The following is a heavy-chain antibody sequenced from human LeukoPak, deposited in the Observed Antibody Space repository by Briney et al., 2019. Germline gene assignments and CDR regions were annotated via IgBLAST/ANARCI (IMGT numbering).Heavy chain of an antibody. Sequence: PSETLSLTCTVSGGSISSGSYYWSWIRQPAGKGLEWIGRIYTSGSTNYNPSLNSRVTISVDTSKNQFSLKLSSVTAADTAVYYCARVERGTAMVIGNFDYWGQGTLVTVSS. CDR2: IYTSGST. CDR1: GGSISSGSYY. CDR3: ARVERGTAMVIGNFDY. D-gene: IGHD5-18*01. J-gene: IGHJ4*02. V-gene: IGHV4-61*02.